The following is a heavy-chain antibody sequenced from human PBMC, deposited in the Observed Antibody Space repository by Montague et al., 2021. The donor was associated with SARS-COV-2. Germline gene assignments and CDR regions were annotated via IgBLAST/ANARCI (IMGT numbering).Heavy chain of an antibody. J-gene: IGHJ6*02. CDR1: GYSISSGYY. CDR3: ARDIILGMDV. CDR2: IEYSGST. Sequence: SETLSLTCIVSGYSISSGYYWGWVRQTPGKGLEWLGFIEYSGSTYYNPFLKTRVTMSLDTSKNQFSLKLTSVTAADTALYYCARDIILGMDVWGRGTTVTVSS. V-gene: IGHV4-38-2*02.